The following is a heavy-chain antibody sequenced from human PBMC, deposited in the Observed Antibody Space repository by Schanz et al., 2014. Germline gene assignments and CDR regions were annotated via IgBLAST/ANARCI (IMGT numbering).Heavy chain of an antibody. CDR2: ISAYNGNT. V-gene: IGHV1-18*01. CDR3: ARGGYSSGWYDRDIAHFDY. Sequence: QVQLVQSGAEVKKPGSSMKVSCKASGGTFNSYTINWVRQAPGQGLEWMGWISAYNGNTNYAQKLQGRVTMTTDTSTSTAYMELRSLRSDDTAVYYCARGGYSSGWYDRDIAHFDYWGQGTLXTVSS. D-gene: IGHD6-19*01. CDR1: GGTFNSYT. J-gene: IGHJ4*02.